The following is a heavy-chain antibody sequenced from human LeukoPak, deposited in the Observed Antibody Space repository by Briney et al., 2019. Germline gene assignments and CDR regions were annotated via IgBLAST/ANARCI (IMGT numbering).Heavy chain of an antibody. CDR2: IYYAGSS. CDR3: ARQTVIIPTGMEGPWFDP. CDR1: GDSFSSVTDY. Sequence: SETLSLTCTVSGDSFSSVTDYWAWIRQPPGKGLEWIANIYYAGSSNYNPSLKSRVSVSIDASKNHLSLQLTSVTAADTAIYYCARQTVIIPTGMEGPWFDPWGQGTLVAVSS. D-gene: IGHD2/OR15-2a*01. V-gene: IGHV4-61*03. J-gene: IGHJ5*02.